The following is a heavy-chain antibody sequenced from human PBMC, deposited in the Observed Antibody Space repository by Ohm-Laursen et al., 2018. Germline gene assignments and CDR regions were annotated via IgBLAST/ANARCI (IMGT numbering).Heavy chain of an antibody. J-gene: IGHJ6*02. CDR3: AKSTDDYGDWYGMDV. CDR1: GFTFSSYG. Sequence: LRLSCAASGFTFSSYGMHWVRQAPGKGLEWVAVISYDGSNKYYADSVKGRFTISRDNSKNTLYLQMNSLRAEDTAVYYCAKSTDDYGDWYGMDVWGQGTTVTVSS. CDR2: ISYDGSNK. V-gene: IGHV3-30*18. D-gene: IGHD4-17*01.